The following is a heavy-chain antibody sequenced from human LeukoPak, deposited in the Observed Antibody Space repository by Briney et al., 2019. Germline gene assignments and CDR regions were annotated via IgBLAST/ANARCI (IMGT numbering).Heavy chain of an antibody. D-gene: IGHD3-22*01. J-gene: IGHJ4*02. CDR3: ARVFYFYDTSGPQYSFDY. CDR2: ISAYNGDT. V-gene: IGHV1-18*04. Sequence: ASVKLSCKTSGYPFISYGLSWVRQAPGQGLEWTGWISAYNGDTNYAQRLQGRVTMTTDTSTTTAYMELRSLRSDDTAVYYCARVFYFYDTSGPQYSFDYWGQGTLVTVSS. CDR1: GYPFISYG.